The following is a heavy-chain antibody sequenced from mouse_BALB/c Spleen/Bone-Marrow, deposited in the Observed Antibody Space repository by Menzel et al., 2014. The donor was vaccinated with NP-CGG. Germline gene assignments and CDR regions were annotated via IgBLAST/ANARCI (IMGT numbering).Heavy chain of an antibody. CDR2: INPSNGGT. Sequence: QVQLQQSGAELVKPGASVKLSCKASGYTFTSYYMYWVKQRPGQGLEWIGEINPSNGGTNFNEKFKSKATLTVDKSSSTAYMQLSSLTSEDSAVYYCARYGNYYFDYWAKAPLSQSPQ. D-gene: IGHD2-1*01. CDR3: ARYGNYYFDY. V-gene: IGHV1S81*02. J-gene: IGHJ2*01. CDR1: GYTFTSYY.